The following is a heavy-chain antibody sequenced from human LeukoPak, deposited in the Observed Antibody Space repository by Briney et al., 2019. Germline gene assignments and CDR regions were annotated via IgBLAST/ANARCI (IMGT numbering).Heavy chain of an antibody. CDR3: ARELVSSGTGSFDL. CDR1: GFTFGNFD. CDR2: ITGSSTWT. Sequence: PGGTLRLSCEASGFTFGNFDMTWVRQAPGKGLQWVSGITGSSTWTYYAASVKGRFTVSRDNSPNTLHLQMNSLRADDTAVYYCARELVSSGTGSFDLWGRGTLVTVSS. D-gene: IGHD3-10*01. J-gene: IGHJ2*01. V-gene: IGHV3-23*01.